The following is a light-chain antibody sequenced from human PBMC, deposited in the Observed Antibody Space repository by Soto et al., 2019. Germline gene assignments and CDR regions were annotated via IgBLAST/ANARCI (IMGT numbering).Light chain of an antibody. Sequence: EIVLTQSPGTLSLSPGDRATLSCRASQRISANYVAWYQQKPGQAPRLLIYAASTRASGIPDRFTGSGSGTDFTLTISRLWPEDSAMYYCQQYGSSSYTFGQGTNLEIK. CDR1: QRISANY. CDR3: QQYGSSSYT. CDR2: AAS. J-gene: IGKJ2*01. V-gene: IGKV3-20*01.